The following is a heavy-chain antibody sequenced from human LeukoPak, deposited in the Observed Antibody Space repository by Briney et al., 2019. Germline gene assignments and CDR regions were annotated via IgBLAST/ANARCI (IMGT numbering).Heavy chain of an antibody. CDR3: AGRKPPHGAFDI. CDR2: IYYSGST. CDR1: GGSISSGDYY. J-gene: IGHJ3*02. Sequence: PSETLSLTCTVSGGSISSGDYYWSWIRQPPGKGLEWIGYIYYSGSTYYNPSLKSRVTISVDTSKNQFSLKLSSVTAADTAVYHCAGRKPPHGAFDIWGQGTMVTVSS. V-gene: IGHV4-30-4*01.